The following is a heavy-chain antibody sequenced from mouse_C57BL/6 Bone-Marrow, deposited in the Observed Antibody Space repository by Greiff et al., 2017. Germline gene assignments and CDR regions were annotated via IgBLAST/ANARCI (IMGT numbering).Heavy chain of an antibody. J-gene: IGHJ2*01. CDR2: INPSNGGT. CDR3: ARKGFWSKDFDY. V-gene: IGHV1-53*01. CDR1: GYTFTSYW. Sequence: QVQLQQPGTELVKPGASVKLSCKASGYTFTSYWMHWVKQRPGQGLEWIGNINPSNGGTNYNEKLKSKATLTVDKASSTAYMQLSSLTSEDSAVYDCARKGFWSKDFDYWGQGTTLTVST. D-gene: IGHD3-3*01.